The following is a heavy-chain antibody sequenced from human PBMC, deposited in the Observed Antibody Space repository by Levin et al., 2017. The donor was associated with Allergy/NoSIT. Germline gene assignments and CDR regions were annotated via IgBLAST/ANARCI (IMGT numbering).Heavy chain of an antibody. CDR2: IYYSGST. D-gene: IGHD3-9*01. J-gene: IGHJ3*02. V-gene: IGHV4-59*01. Sequence: PSQTLSLTCTVSGGSISSYYWSWIRQPPGKGLEWIGYIYYSGSTNYNPSLKSRVTISVDTSKNQFSLKLSSVTAADTAVYYCARVSDFEGGLGAFDSWGQGTMVTVSS. CDR1: GGSISSYY. CDR3: ARVSDFEGGLGAFDS.